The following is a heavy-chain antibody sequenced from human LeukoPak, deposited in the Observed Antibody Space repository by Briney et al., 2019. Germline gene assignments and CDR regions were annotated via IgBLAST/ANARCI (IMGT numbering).Heavy chain of an antibody. V-gene: IGHV3-66*01. CDR3: ARGAITMVRAWEFDY. D-gene: IGHD3-10*01. CDR1: GFTVSSKH. J-gene: IGHJ4*02. CDR2: IYSGGTT. Sequence: GGSLRLSCAASGFTVSSKHMSWVRQTPGKGLEWVSVIYSGGTTYYADSVKGRVTISRDNSKNTLYLQMNSLRVEDTAVYYCARGAITMVRAWEFDYWGQGTRVTVSS.